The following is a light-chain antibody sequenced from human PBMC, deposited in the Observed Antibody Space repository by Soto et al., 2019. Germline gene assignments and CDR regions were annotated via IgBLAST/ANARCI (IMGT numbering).Light chain of an antibody. V-gene: IGKV3-20*01. Sequence: EIELTQSPATLSLSPGERATLSCRASQSVTSSYLAWWQQKPGQAPRLLIYGASSRATGIPDRFSGSGSGTDFTLTISRLEPEDFAVYFCQQYGSSPTTFGQGTKVDIK. J-gene: IGKJ1*01. CDR2: GAS. CDR1: QSVTSSY. CDR3: QQYGSSPTT.